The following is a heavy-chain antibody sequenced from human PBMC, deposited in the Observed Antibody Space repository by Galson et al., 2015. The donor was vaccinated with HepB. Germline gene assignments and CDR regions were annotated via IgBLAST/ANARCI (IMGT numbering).Heavy chain of an antibody. Sequence: SLRLSCAASGFTFSSYAMSWVRQAPGKGLEWVAAISGSGGSTYYADSVKGRFTISRDNSKNTLYLQMNSLRAEDTAVYYCAKDVWFGELFFGEYYFDYWGQGTLVTVSS. CDR1: GFTFSSYA. V-gene: IGHV3-23*01. CDR2: ISGSGGST. D-gene: IGHD3-10*01. J-gene: IGHJ4*02. CDR3: AKDVWFGELFFGEYYFDY.